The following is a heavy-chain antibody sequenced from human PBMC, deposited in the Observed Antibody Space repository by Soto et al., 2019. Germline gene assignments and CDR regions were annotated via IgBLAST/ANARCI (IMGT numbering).Heavy chain of an antibody. Sequence: SETPSLTCTVSGGSISSGGYYWSWIRQHPGKGLEWIGYIYYSGSTYYNPSLKSRVTISVDTSKNQFSLKLSSVTAADTAVYYCARAQYCTNGVCYDAFDIWGQGTMVTVSS. CDR2: IYYSGST. V-gene: IGHV4-31*03. J-gene: IGHJ3*02. CDR1: GGSISSGGYY. CDR3: ARAQYCTNGVCYDAFDI. D-gene: IGHD2-8*01.